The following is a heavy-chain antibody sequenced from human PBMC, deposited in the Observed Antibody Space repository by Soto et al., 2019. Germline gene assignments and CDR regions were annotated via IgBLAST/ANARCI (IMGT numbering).Heavy chain of an antibody. CDR2: IWYDGSNK. Sequence: GGSLRLSCAASGFTFSSYGMHWVRQAPGKGLEWVAVIWYDGSNKYYADSVKGRFTISRDNSKNTLYLQMNSLRAEDTAVYYCARAGEYSSHNWFDPWGQGTLVTVSS. CDR3: ARAGEYSSHNWFDP. J-gene: IGHJ5*02. CDR1: GFTFSSYG. D-gene: IGHD6-6*01. V-gene: IGHV3-33*01.